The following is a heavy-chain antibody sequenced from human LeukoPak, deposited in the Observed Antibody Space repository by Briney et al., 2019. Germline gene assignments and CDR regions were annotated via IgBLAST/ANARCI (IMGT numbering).Heavy chain of an antibody. D-gene: IGHD3-22*01. Sequence: SETLSLTCTVSGGSISSYYWSWIRQPPGKGLEWIGYIYYSGSTNYNPSLKSRVTISVDTSKNQFSLKLSSVTAADTAAYYCARALRYYDSSGYYRSYWYFDLWGRGTLVTVSS. J-gene: IGHJ2*01. CDR1: GGSISSYY. CDR2: IYYSGST. V-gene: IGHV4-59*01. CDR3: ARALRYYDSSGYYRSYWYFDL.